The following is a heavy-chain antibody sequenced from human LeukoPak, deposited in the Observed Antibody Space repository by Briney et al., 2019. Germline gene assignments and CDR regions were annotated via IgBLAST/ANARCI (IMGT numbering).Heavy chain of an antibody. CDR1: GYTFTSYG. CDR2: ISAYNGNT. V-gene: IGHV1-18*01. J-gene: IGHJ4*02. CDR3: ARDLDHGYSYGYGDY. D-gene: IGHD5-18*01. Sequence: ASVKVSCKASGYTFTSYGISWVRQAPGQGLEWMGWISAYNGNTNYAQKLQGRVTMTTDTSTSIAYMELRSLRSDDTAVYYCARDLDHGYSYGYGDYWGQGTLVTVSS.